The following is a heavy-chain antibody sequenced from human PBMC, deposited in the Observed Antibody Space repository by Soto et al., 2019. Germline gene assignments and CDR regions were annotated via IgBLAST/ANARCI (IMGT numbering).Heavy chain of an antibody. J-gene: IGHJ2*01. Sequence: SGPTLVNPTETLTLTCTVSGFSLSNARMGVSWIRQPPGKALEWLAHIFSNDEKSYSTSLKSRLTISKDTSKSQVVLTMTNMDPVDTATYYCARTPPYDFWSGYYWYFDLWGRGTLVTVSS. CDR1: GFSLSNARMG. CDR2: IFSNDEK. V-gene: IGHV2-26*01. D-gene: IGHD3-3*01. CDR3: ARTPPYDFWSGYYWYFDL.